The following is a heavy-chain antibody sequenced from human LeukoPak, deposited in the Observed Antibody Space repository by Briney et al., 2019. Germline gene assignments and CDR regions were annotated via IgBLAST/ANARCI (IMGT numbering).Heavy chain of an antibody. V-gene: IGHV3-23*01. Sequence: GGSLRLSCAASGFTFSSYAMSWVRQAPGKGLEWVSAISGSGGSTYYADSVKGRFTISRDNSKNTLYLQMNSLRAEGTAVYYCAKDRHYYDSSGYYYWNLDLWGRGTLVTVSS. D-gene: IGHD3-22*01. J-gene: IGHJ2*01. CDR2: ISGSGGST. CDR1: GFTFSSYA. CDR3: AKDRHYYDSSGYYYWNLDL.